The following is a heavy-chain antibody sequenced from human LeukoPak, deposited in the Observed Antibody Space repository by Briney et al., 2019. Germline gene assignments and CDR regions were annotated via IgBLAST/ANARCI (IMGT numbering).Heavy chain of an antibody. CDR3: ASLKVGATFEYYMDV. Sequence: SETLSLTCAVSGGSNSSSNWWSWVRQPPGKGLEWIGEIYHSGSTNYNPSLKSRVTISVDKSKNQCSLKLSSVTAADTAVYYCASLKVGATFEYYMDVWGKGTTVTVSS. CDR2: IYHSGST. D-gene: IGHD1-26*01. J-gene: IGHJ6*03. CDR1: GGSNSSSNW. V-gene: IGHV4-4*02.